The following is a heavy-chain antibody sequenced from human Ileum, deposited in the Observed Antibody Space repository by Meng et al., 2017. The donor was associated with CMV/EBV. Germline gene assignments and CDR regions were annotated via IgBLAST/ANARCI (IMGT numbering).Heavy chain of an antibody. D-gene: IGHD2-15*01. V-gene: IGHV3-30*19. CDR1: GLMVSNYG. CDR3: ARPRAPLLAQHYFDY. CDR2: ISYDGSNK. Sequence: GESLKISCAASGLMVSNYGMHWIRQAPGKGLEWVAVISYDGSNKYYADSVKGRFTISRDNSKNTLYLQMNSLRAEDTAVYYCARPRAPLLAQHYFDYWGQGTLVTVSS. J-gene: IGHJ4*02.